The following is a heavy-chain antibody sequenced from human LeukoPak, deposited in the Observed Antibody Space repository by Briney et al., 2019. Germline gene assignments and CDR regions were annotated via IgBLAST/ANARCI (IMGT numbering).Heavy chain of an antibody. V-gene: IGHV1-69*13. Sequence: SVKVSCKASGGTFSSYAISWVRQAPGQGLEWMGGIIPIFGTANYAQKFQGRVTITADESTSTAYMGLSSLRSEDTAVYYCARDGYCSSTSCLSPGRYYYMDVWGKGTTVTVSS. J-gene: IGHJ6*03. CDR3: ARDGYCSSTSCLSPGRYYYMDV. CDR2: IIPIFGTA. D-gene: IGHD2-2*03. CDR1: GGTFSSYA.